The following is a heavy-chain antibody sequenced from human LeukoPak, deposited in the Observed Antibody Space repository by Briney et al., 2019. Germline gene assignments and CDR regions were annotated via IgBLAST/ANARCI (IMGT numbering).Heavy chain of an antibody. V-gene: IGHV1-69*06. CDR3: ARGMITFGGVIVPQYYFDY. D-gene: IGHD3-16*02. CDR2: IIPIFGTA. CDR1: GGTFSSYA. Sequence: ASVKVSCKASGGTFSSYAISWVRQAPGQGLEWMGGIIPIFGTANYAQKFQGRVTITADKSTSTAYMELSSLRSEDTAVYYCARGMITFGGVIVPQYYFDYWGQGTLVTVSS. J-gene: IGHJ4*02.